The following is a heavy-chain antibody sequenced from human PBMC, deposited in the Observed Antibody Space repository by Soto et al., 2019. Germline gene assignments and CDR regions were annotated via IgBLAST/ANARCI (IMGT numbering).Heavy chain of an antibody. CDR3: AKVGGGFHYGMDV. CDR2: ITGDGGDT. D-gene: IGHD3-16*01. V-gene: IGHV3-23*01. Sequence: GGSLRLSCAASGFTFSSYAMSWVRQAQGKGLEWVSAITGDGGDTFHAESVRGRLTISRDNSRNTLYLQMNSLRAEDTAVYYCAKVGGGFHYGMDVWGQGTTVTVSS. J-gene: IGHJ6*02. CDR1: GFTFSSYA.